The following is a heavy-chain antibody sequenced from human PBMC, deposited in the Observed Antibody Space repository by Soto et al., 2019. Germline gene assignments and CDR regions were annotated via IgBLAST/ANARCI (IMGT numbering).Heavy chain of an antibody. D-gene: IGHD7-27*01. CDR2: ISGGGDAA. V-gene: IGHV3-23*01. Sequence: EVQVLESGGGLVQPGGSLRLSCAGSGFTFINYAMNWVRQAPGKGLEWVSSISGGGDAAFFPDSVRGRFTISRDNSKNTVRQLMNSLGVDDTAVYYWARKILGSTTRPNYWYFELWGRGTLVTVSS. CDR3: ARKILGSTTRPNYWYFEL. J-gene: IGHJ2*01. CDR1: GFTFINYA.